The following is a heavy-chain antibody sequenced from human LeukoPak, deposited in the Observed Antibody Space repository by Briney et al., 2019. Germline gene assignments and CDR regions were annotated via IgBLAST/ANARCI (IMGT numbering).Heavy chain of an antibody. CDR1: GGSISSYS. V-gene: IGHV4-59*01. CDR3: ASQEYDILTGYYGFDY. J-gene: IGHJ4*02. D-gene: IGHD3-9*01. CDR2: IYYSGST. Sequence: SETLSLTCTVSGGSISSYSWSWIRQPPGKGLEWIGYIYYSGSTNYNPSLKSRVTISVDTSKNQFSLKLSSVTAADTAVYYCASQEYDILTGYYGFDYWGQGTLVTVSS.